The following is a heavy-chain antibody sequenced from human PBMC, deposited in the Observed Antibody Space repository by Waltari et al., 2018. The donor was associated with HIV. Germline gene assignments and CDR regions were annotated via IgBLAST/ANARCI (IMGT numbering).Heavy chain of an antibody. CDR1: GGTFSSYA. CDR3: ARRLRGWELGGGAFDI. V-gene: IGHV1-69*01. D-gene: IGHD1-26*01. J-gene: IGHJ3*02. Sequence: QVQLVQSGAEVKKPGSSVKVSCKASGGTFSSYAISWVRQATGQGFEWMGGVIPIFGTANYAQKFQGRVTITADESTSTAYMGLSSLRSEDTAVYYCARRLRGWELGGGAFDIWGQGTMVTVSS. CDR2: VIPIFGTA.